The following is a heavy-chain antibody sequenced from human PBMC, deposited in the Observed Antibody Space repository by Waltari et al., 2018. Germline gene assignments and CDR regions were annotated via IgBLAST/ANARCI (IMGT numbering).Heavy chain of an antibody. Sequence: VGSGEGWVRPGGSRDFSGEASESTFGTNWLTWVRQAPGKGLEWVANIKEDGSEKYYVDFVKGRFTISRDNAKNSLYLQMNSLKAEDTAVYYCARDPGGYGSGDWGQGTLVTVSS. V-gene: IGHV3-7*01. D-gene: IGHD3-10*01. CDR3: ARDPGGYGSGD. CDR1: ESTFGTNW. CDR2: IKEDGSEK. J-gene: IGHJ4*02.